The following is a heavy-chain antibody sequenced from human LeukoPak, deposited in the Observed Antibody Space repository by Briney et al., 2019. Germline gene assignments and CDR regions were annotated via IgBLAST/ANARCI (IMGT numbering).Heavy chain of an antibody. CDR1: GFTFSSYE. D-gene: IGHD1-26*01. CDR2: ISSSGSTI. CDR3: ARAPGGSYGPTTDFDY. Sequence: VGSLRLSCAACGFTFSSYEMNWVRQAPGKGLEWVSYISSSGSTIYYADSVKGRFTISRDNAKNSLYLQMNSLRAEDTAVYYCARAPGGSYGPTTDFDYWGQGTLVTVSS. V-gene: IGHV3-48*03. J-gene: IGHJ4*02.